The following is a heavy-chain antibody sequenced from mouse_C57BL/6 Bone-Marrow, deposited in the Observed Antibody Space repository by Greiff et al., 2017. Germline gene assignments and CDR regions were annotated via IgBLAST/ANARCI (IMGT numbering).Heavy chain of an antibody. V-gene: IGHV5-6*01. CDR1: GFTFSSYG. CDR2: ISSGGSYT. Sequence: EVQRVESGGDLVKPGGSLKLSCAASGFTFSSYGMSWVRQTPDKRLEWVATISSGGSYTYYPDSVKGRFTISRDNAKNTLYLQMSSLKSEDTAMYYCADDIYYGNLAWFAYWGQGTLVTVSA. J-gene: IGHJ3*01. D-gene: IGHD2-1*01. CDR3: ADDIYYGNLAWFAY.